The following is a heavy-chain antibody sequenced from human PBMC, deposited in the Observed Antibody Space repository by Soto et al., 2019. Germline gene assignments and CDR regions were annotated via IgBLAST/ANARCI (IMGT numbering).Heavy chain of an antibody. CDR3: ARDQAMAQVDY. D-gene: IGHD5-18*01. J-gene: IGHJ4*02. Sequence: ASVKVSCKASGYTFTSYAMHWVRQAPGQRLEWMGWINAGNGNTKYSQKFQGRVTITRDTSASTAYMELRSLRSDDTAVYYCARDQAMAQVDYWGQGTLVTVSS. CDR2: INAGNGNT. V-gene: IGHV1-3*01. CDR1: GYTFTSYA.